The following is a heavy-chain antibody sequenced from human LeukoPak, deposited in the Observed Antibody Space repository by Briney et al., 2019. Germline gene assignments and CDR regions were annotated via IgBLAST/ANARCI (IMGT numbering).Heavy chain of an antibody. CDR2: IYYSGSA. CDR3: ARVGYYARAFDI. Sequence: LETLSLTCTVSGGSIRSYYWSWIRQPPGKGLEWIGYIYYSGSANYNPSLKSRVTISVDTSKNQFSLKLSSVTAADTAVYYCARVGYYARAFDIWGQGTMVTVSS. CDR1: GGSIRSYY. D-gene: IGHD3-10*01. V-gene: IGHV4-59*13. J-gene: IGHJ3*02.